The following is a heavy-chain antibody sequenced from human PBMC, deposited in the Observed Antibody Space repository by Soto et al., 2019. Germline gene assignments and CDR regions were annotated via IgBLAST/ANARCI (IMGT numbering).Heavy chain of an antibody. CDR3: AKDPHYGEAYYYYYGMDV. CDR2: ISGSGGST. CDR1: GFTFSSYA. V-gene: IGHV3-23*01. Sequence: GGSLRLSCAASGFTFSSYAMSWVRQAPGKGLEWVSAISGSGGSTYYADSVKGRFTISRDNSKNTLYLQMNSLRAEDTAVYYCAKDPHYGEAYYYYYGMDVWGQGTTVTVSS. J-gene: IGHJ6*02. D-gene: IGHD4-17*01.